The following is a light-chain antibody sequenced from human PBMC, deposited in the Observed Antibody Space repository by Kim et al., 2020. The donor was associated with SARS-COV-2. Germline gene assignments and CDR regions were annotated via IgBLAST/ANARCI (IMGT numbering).Light chain of an antibody. J-gene: IGLJ3*02. V-gene: IGLV6-57*02. Sequence: GKTVTISCTGSSGSIASKYVQWYQQRPGSAPTTVIYEDNQRPSGVPDRFSGSIDSSSNSASLTISGLKTEDEADYYCQSYDSSNRVFGGGTQLTVL. CDR2: EDN. CDR1: SGSIASKY. CDR3: QSYDSSNRV.